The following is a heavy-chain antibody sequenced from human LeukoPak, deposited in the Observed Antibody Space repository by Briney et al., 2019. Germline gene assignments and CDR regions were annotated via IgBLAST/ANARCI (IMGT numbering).Heavy chain of an antibody. CDR2: MNPNSGNT. CDR3: ARGLLPGSSHYYYYGMDV. Sequence: EASVKVSCKASAYTFTSYDINWVRQATGQGLEWMGWMNPNSGNTGYAQRFQGRVTMTRNTSISTAYMELSSLRSEDTAVYYCARGLLPGSSHYYYYGMDVWGQGTTVTVSS. D-gene: IGHD6-13*01. CDR1: AYTFTSYD. V-gene: IGHV1-8*01. J-gene: IGHJ6*02.